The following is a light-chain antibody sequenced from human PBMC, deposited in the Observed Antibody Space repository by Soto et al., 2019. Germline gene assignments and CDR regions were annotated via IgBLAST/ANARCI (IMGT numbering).Light chain of an antibody. V-gene: IGKV4-1*01. CDR1: QSLFFRSKNKDY. CDR2: WST. CDR3: HQYHSIPYS. J-gene: IGKJ2*03. Sequence: DIVMTQSPDSLAVSLGERATINCKSSQSLFFRSKNKDYLAWYQHKPGQPPKLLFYWSTTRESGVPDRFSGSGSGTDFTLTISSLQAEDVAVYYCHQYHSIPYSFGQGTKLEIK.